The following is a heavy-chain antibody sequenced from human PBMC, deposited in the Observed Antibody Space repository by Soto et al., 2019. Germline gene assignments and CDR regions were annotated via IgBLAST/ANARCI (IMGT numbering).Heavy chain of an antibody. CDR3: ARDGAVAGNINFDY. CDR1: GYTFTNYA. V-gene: IGHV1-3*01. Sequence: QVQLEQSGAEVKKPGASVKVSCKASGYTFTNYAIHWVRQAPGQRLEWMGWINAGNGNTKYPPKFQDRVTITRGTSARIAYMELSSLRSEDTAVYYCARDGAVAGNINFDYWGQGTLVTVSS. CDR2: INAGNGNT. J-gene: IGHJ4*02. D-gene: IGHD6-19*01.